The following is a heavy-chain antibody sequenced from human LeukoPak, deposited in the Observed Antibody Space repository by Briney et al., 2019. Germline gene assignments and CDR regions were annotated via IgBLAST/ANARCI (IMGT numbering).Heavy chain of an antibody. Sequence: SETLSLTCAVSGGSISSGGYSWSWIRQPPGKGLEWIGYIYHSGSTYYNPSLKSRVTISVDRSKNQFSLKLSSVTAADTAVYYCARQYCSGGSCHSYLDYWGQGTLVTVSS. V-gene: IGHV4-30-2*01. J-gene: IGHJ4*02. CDR3: ARQYCSGGSCHSYLDY. CDR1: GGSISSGGYS. CDR2: IYHSGST. D-gene: IGHD2-15*01.